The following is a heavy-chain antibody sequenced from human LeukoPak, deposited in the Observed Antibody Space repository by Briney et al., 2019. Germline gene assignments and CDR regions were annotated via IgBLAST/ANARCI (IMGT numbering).Heavy chain of an antibody. CDR2: ISSSSSYM. CDR3: ARGGSGNWNAPFDY. D-gene: IGHD1-1*01. Sequence: NPGGSLRLSCAASGFTFSSYAMSWVRQAPGKGLEWVSSISSSSSYMYYADSVKGRFTISRDNAKNSLYLQMNSLRAEDTAVYYCARGGSGNWNAPFDYWGQGTLVTVSS. V-gene: IGHV3-21*01. CDR1: GFTFSSYA. J-gene: IGHJ4*02.